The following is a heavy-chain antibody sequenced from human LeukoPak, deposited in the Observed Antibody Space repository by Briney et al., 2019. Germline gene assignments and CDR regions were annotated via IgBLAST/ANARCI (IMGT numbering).Heavy chain of an antibody. J-gene: IGHJ3*02. CDR3: ARLGGYCSSTSCLNGGDDAFDI. Sequence: GGSLRLSCAASGFTFSSYAMSWVRQAPGKGLEWVSAISGSGGSTYYADSVKGRFTISRDNSKNTLYLQMNSLRAEDTAVYYCARLGGYCSSTSCLNGGDDAFDIWGQGTMVTVSS. CDR2: ISGSGGST. V-gene: IGHV3-23*01. D-gene: IGHD2-2*01. CDR1: GFTFSSYA.